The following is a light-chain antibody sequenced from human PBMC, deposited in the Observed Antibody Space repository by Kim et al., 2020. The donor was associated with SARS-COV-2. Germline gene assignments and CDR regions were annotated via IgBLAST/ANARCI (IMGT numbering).Light chain of an antibody. J-gene: IGKJ4*01. CDR1: QSVSSSY. Sequence: SPGERATLSCRASQSVSSSYLAWYQQKPGQAPRLLIYGASSRATGIPDRFSGSGSGTDFNLTISRLEPEDFAVYYCQQYGSSLLTFGGGTKVDIK. V-gene: IGKV3-20*01. CDR2: GAS. CDR3: QQYGSSLLT.